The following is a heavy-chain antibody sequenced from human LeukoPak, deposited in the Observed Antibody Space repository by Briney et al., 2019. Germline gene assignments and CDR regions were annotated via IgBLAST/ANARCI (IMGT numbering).Heavy chain of an antibody. D-gene: IGHD1-1*01. CDR2: ISGSAGTT. Sequence: PGGSLRLSCAASGVSFSNYGMIGVGQAPGKGLEWVSSISGSAGTTYYADSVKGRFTISRDNSKNTLYLQMNTLRAEDTAVYYWAKAIGRGGYAVDIWGRGTMVTVSS. CDR3: AKAIGRGGYAVDI. CDR1: GVSFSNYG. J-gene: IGHJ3*02. V-gene: IGHV3-23*01.